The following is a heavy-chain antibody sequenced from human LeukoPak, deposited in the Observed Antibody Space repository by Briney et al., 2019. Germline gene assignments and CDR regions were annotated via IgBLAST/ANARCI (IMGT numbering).Heavy chain of an antibody. CDR2: IYYSGST. J-gene: IGHJ4*02. CDR1: GGSISSGGYY. Sequence: SETLSLTCTVSGGSISSGGYYWSWIRQPPGKGLEWIGYIYYSGSTNYNPSLKSRVTISVDTSKNQFSLKLSSVTAADTAVYYCARDCLPGAAGDEGFDYWGQGTLVTVSS. D-gene: IGHD6-13*01. V-gene: IGHV4-61*08. CDR3: ARDCLPGAAGDEGFDY.